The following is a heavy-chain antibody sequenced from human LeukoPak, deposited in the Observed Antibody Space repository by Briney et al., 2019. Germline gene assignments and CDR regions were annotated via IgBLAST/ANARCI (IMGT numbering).Heavy chain of an antibody. CDR1: GAPISSYY. J-gene: IGHJ4*02. CDR2: IYTSGST. V-gene: IGHV4-4*07. Sequence: SETLSLTCTVSGAPISSYYWSWIRQPAGKGLEWIGRIYTSGSTNYNPSLKSRVTMSVDTSKNQFSLKLSSVTAADTAVYYCARGPGSGYPYYFDYWGQGTLVTVSS. D-gene: IGHD3-3*01. CDR3: ARGPGSGYPYYFDY.